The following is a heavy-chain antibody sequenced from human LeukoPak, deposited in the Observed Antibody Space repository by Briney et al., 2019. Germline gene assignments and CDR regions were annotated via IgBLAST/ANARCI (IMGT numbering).Heavy chain of an antibody. V-gene: IGHV4-39*01. J-gene: IGHJ4*02. CDR3: AIDLTSGFDY. CDR2: IYYSGST. D-gene: IGHD3-10*01. CDR1: GGSISSSSYC. Sequence: MASETLSLTCTVSGGSISSSSYCWGWIRRPPGKGLEWIGSIYYSGSTYYNPSLKSRVTISVDTSKNQFSLKLSSVTAADTAVYYCAIDLTSGFDYWGQGTLVTVSS.